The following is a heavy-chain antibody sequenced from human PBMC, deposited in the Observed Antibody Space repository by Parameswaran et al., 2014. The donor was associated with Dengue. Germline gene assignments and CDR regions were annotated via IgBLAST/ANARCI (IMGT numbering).Heavy chain of an antibody. V-gene: IGHV3-33*01. CDR2: IWYDGSNK. J-gene: IGHJ6*02. Sequence: VRQAPGKGLEWVAVIWYDGSNKYYADSVKGRFTISRDNSKNTLYLQMNSLRAEDTAVYYCARDEFDSCGGDCYSIGGMDVWGQGDHGHRLL. CDR3: ARDEFDSCGGDCYSIGGMDV. D-gene: IGHD2-21*02.